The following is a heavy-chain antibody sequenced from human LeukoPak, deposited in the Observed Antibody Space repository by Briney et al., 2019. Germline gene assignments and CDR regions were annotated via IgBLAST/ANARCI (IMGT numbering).Heavy chain of an antibody. Sequence: GGSLRLSCAASGFTFSSYAMSWVRQAPAKGREWVSSITSSGAATYYADSVKGRFTISRDNSDNTLYLQMNSLRAEDTAVYYCAKDRPNYYGSNGHYYKLNGDCWGQGTLVTVSS. D-gene: IGHD3-22*01. CDR3: AKDRPNYYGSNGHYYKLNGDC. J-gene: IGHJ4*02. CDR2: ITSSGAAT. CDR1: GFTFSSYA. V-gene: IGHV3-23*01.